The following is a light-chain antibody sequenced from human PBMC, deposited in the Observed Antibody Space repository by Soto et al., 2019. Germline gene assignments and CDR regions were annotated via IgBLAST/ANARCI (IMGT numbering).Light chain of an antibody. Sequence: QSVLTQPASVSGSPGQSITISCTGTSSDVGGYNYVSWYQRYPGKAPKLMIFDVSSRPSGVSNRFSGSKSGNTASLTISGLQAEDEDDYYCSSYENGGTSVFGTGTKVTVL. CDR1: SSDVGGYNY. J-gene: IGLJ1*01. V-gene: IGLV2-14*01. CDR3: SSYENGGTSV. CDR2: DVS.